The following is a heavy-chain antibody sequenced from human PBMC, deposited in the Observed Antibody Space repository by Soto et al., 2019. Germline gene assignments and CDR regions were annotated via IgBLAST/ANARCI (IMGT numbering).Heavy chain of an antibody. CDR3: ARVGGRDSSGWYLDYYYYGMDV. CDR1: GYTFTSYG. Sequence: PGASVKVSCKASGYTFTSYGISWVRQAPGQGLEWMGWISAYNGNTNYAQKLQGRVTMTTDTSTSTAYMELRSLRSDDTAVYYCARVGGRDSSGWYLDYYYYGMDVWGQGTTVTVSS. CDR2: ISAYNGNT. D-gene: IGHD6-19*01. V-gene: IGHV1-18*04. J-gene: IGHJ6*02.